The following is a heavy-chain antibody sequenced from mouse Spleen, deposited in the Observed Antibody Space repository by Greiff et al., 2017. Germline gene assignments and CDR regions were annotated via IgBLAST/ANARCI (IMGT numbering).Heavy chain of an antibody. J-gene: IGHJ1*01. CDR3: ARHYDGSYGYFDV. CDR1: GYTFTSYD. D-gene: IGHD2-1*01. V-gene: IGHV1-85*01. CDR2: IYPRDGST. Sequence: QVQLKQSGPELVKPGASVKLSCKASGYTFTSYDINWVKQRPGQGLEWIGWIYPRDGSTKYNEKFKGKATLTVDTSSSTAYMELHSLTSEDSAVYFCARHYDGSYGYFDVWGAGTTVTVSS.